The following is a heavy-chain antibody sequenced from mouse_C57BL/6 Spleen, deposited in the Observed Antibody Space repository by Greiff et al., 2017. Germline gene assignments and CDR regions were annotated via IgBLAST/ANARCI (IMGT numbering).Heavy chain of an antibody. D-gene: IGHD2-4*01. CDR2: INPSNGGT. CDR3: ARSSYDCLLLSFDY. J-gene: IGHJ2*01. CDR1: GYTFTSYW. V-gene: IGHV1-53*01. Sequence: QVQLQQPGTELVKPGASVKLSCKASGYTFTSYWMHWVKQRPGQGLEWIGNINPSNGGTNYNEKFKSKATLTVDKSSSTAYMPLSSRTSEDSAVYYCARSSYDCLLLSFDYWGQGTTLTVSS.